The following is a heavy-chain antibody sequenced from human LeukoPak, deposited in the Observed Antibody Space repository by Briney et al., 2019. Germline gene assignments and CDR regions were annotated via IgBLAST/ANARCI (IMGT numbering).Heavy chain of an antibody. D-gene: IGHD1-26*01. CDR1: GFTFDDYA. V-gene: IGHV3-9*01. CDR3: AKDIIDTVSGSCFSY. CDR2: ISWNSGSI. J-gene: IGHJ4*02. Sequence: GGSLRLSCAASGFTFDDYAMHWVRQAPGKGLEWVSGISWNSGSIGYADSVKGRFTISRDNAKNSLYLQMNSLRAEDTALYYCAKDIIDTVSGSCFSYWGQGTLVTVSS.